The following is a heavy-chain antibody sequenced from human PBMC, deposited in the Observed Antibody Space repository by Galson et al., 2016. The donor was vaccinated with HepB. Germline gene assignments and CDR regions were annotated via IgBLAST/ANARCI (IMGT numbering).Heavy chain of an antibody. J-gene: IGHJ6*02. D-gene: IGHD1-20*01. CDR2: IYSSGST. CDR3: ARHGGMTVYSFLRV. CDR1: GDSISSSRAY. Sequence: SETLSLTCNVSGDSISSSRAYWGWIRQSPGKGLEWIGSIYSSGSTYYTPSLKTRISMSVATSKNQFSLKLRSVTDADTAVYYCARHGGMTVYSFLRVWGQGTTVIVSS. V-gene: IGHV4-39*01.